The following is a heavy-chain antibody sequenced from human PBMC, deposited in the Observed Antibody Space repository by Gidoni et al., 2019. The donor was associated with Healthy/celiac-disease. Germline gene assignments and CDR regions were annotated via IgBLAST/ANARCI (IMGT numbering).Heavy chain of an antibody. D-gene: IGHD1-26*01. CDR2: IKPSGGST. J-gene: IGHJ6*02. V-gene: IGHV1-46*01. Sequence: QVQLVQSGAEVTKPGSSVKVSCKASGYTFTSSYMPWVRQAPGQGLEWMGRIKPSGGSTSYAQKFQGRVTMTRDTSTSTVYMELSSLRSEDTAVYYCARDPGWETQPEGYYYYGMDVWGQGTTVTVSS. CDR1: GYTFTSSY. CDR3: ARDPGWETQPEGYYYYGMDV.